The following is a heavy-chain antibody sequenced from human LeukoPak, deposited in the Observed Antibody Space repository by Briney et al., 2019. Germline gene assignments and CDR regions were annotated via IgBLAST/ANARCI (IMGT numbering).Heavy chain of an antibody. Sequence: SETLSLTCAVSGGSISSSNWWSWIRQPAGKGLEWIGRIYTSGSTNYNPSPKSRVTISGDTSKNQFSLRLSSVTAADTAVYYCARDPYCSGSSCYSNSDYWGQGTLVTVSS. CDR1: GGSISSSNW. CDR3: ARDPYCSGSSCYSNSDY. D-gene: IGHD2-15*01. J-gene: IGHJ4*02. V-gene: IGHV4-4*07. CDR2: IYTSGST.